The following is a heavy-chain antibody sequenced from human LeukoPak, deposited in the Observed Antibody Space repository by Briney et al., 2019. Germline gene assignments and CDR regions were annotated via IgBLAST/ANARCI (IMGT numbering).Heavy chain of an antibody. CDR2: IYYSGST. CDR3: ARDSYGDYGSAFDI. CDR1: GGSIRSSYYY. Sequence: SETLSLTCTVSGGSIRSSYYYWSWIRQPPGKGLEWIGYIYYSGSTYYNPSLKSRVTISVDTSKNQFSLKLSSVTAADTAVYYCARDSYGDYGSAFDIWGQGTMVTVSP. V-gene: IGHV4-30-4*01. D-gene: IGHD4-17*01. J-gene: IGHJ3*02.